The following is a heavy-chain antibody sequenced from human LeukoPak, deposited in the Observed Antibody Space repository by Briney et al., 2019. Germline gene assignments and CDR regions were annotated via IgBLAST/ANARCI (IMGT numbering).Heavy chain of an antibody. Sequence: SETLSLICTVSGGSISSYYWSWSQQPPGKGLEWIGYIYYSGSTNYNPSLKSRVTISVDTSKNQFSLKLSSVTAADTAVYYCARDTTDAFDIWGQGTMVTVSS. V-gene: IGHV4-59*01. D-gene: IGHD1-14*01. J-gene: IGHJ3*02. CDR3: ARDTTDAFDI. CDR1: GGSISSYY. CDR2: IYYSGST.